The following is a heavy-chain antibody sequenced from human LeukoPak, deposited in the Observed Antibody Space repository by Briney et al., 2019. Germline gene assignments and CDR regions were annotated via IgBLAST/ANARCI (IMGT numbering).Heavy chain of an antibody. Sequence: PGGSLRLSCAASGLTVSGNYMSWVRQAPGKGLEWVSIIYSDETTAYPDSVKGRFTISRDNSKNMLYLQMNSLRAEDTAVYYCARCITTSGLYYFDLWGQGTLVTVSS. D-gene: IGHD6-13*01. J-gene: IGHJ4*02. CDR3: ARCITTSGLYYFDL. CDR2: IYSDETT. V-gene: IGHV3-66*01. CDR1: GLTVSGNY.